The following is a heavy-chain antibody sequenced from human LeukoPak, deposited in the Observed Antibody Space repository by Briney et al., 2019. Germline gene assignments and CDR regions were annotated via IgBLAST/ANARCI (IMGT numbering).Heavy chain of an antibody. CDR1: GGSISSSGYY. Sequence: SETLSLTCTVSGGSISSSGYYWGWIRQPPGKGLEWIGSIYYSGSTYYNPSLKSRVTISVDTSKNQFSLKLSSVTAADTAVYYCARGAPKRWLQLLYYFDYWGQGTLVTVSS. CDR2: IYYSGST. CDR3: ARGAPKRWLQLLYYFDY. V-gene: IGHV4-39*07. J-gene: IGHJ4*02. D-gene: IGHD5-24*01.